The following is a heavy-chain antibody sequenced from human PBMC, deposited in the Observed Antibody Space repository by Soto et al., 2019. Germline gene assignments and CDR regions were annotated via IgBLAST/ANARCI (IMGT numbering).Heavy chain of an antibody. V-gene: IGHV4-30-2*01. CDR3: ARGGGSDSFDY. J-gene: IGHJ4*02. CDR1: GASITFGGYS. CDR2: INHLETT. Sequence: PSETLSLTCTVSGASITFGGYSWSWIRQTPGKGLEWIGYINHLETTFYNPSFESRLTLSIDRAKNQFSLKLRSMSAADRAVYFCARGGGSDSFDYWGQGILVTVS. D-gene: IGHD1-26*01.